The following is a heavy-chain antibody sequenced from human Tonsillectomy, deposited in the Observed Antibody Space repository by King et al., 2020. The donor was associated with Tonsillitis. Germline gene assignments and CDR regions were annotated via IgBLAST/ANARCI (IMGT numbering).Heavy chain of an antibody. CDR2: IIPIFGTA. CDR1: GGTFSSYA. J-gene: IGHJ5*02. D-gene: IGHD3-22*01. Sequence: VQLVESGAEVKKPGSSVKVSCKASGGTFSSYAISWVRQAPGQGLEWMGGIIPIFGTANYAQKFQGRVTITADESTSTAYMGLSSLRSEDTAVYYCARDLGKFDSSGYSYNWWFDPWGQGTLVTVSS. CDR3: ARDLGKFDSSGYSYNWWFDP. V-gene: IGHV1-69*01.